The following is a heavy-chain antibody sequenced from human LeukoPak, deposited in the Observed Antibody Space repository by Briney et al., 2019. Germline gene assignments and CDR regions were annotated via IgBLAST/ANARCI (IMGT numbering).Heavy chain of an antibody. Sequence: ASVKVSCKASGYTFTDYYMHWVRQAPGQGLEWMGWINSNSGGTNYAQKFQGRVTMTRDTSITTAYMELSSLRSEDTAVYYCASNTPDYYGSGSSTDYWGQGTLVTVSS. CDR3: ASNTPDYYGSGSSTDY. J-gene: IGHJ4*02. V-gene: IGHV1-2*02. CDR2: INSNSGGT. D-gene: IGHD3-10*01. CDR1: GYTFTDYY.